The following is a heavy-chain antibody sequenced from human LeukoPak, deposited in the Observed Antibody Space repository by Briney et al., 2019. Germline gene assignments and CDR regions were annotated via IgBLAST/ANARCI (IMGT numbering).Heavy chain of an antibody. J-gene: IGHJ4*02. V-gene: IGHV4-30-2*01. CDR1: GGSISSGGFS. CDR2: IYHSGST. Sequence: SETLSLTCAVSGGSISSGGFSWSWIRQPPGKGLEWIGYIYHSGSTYYNPSLKSRVTISVDRSKNQFSLKLSSVTAADTAVYYCASSLSSSWYKGFDYWGQGTLVTASS. D-gene: IGHD6-13*01. CDR3: ASSLSSSWYKGFDY.